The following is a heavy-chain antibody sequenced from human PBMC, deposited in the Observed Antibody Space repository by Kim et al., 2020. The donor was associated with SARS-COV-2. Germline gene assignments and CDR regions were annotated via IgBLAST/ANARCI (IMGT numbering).Heavy chain of an antibody. Sequence: GESLKISCKGSGYSFTSYWIGWVRQMPGKGLEWMGIIYPGDSDTRYSPSFQGQVTISADKSISTAYLQWSSLKASDTAMYYCARASPSIHHYYYGMDVWGQGTTVTVSS. CDR1: GYSFTSYW. D-gene: IGHD5-18*01. CDR3: ARASPSIHHYYYGMDV. J-gene: IGHJ6*02. V-gene: IGHV5-51*01. CDR2: IYPGDSDT.